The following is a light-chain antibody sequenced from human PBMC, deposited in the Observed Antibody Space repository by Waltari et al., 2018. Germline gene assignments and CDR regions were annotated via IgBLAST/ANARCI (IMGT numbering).Light chain of an antibody. CDR2: GAS. CDR3: QHYLRLPVT. Sequence: EIVLTQSTGTLSLSPGESATLYCRTSQSVTRALAWYQQKPGQAPRLLIYGASNRATGIPDRFSGSGSGTDFSLTISSLEPEDFAVYYCQHYLRLPVTFGQGTKVEVK. J-gene: IGKJ1*01. CDR1: QSVTRA. V-gene: IGKV3-20*01.